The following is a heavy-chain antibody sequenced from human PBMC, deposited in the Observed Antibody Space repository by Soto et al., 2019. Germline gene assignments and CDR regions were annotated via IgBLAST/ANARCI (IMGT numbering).Heavy chain of an antibody. CDR1: GFTVSSNY. CDR3: AREGFYYDSSGYVDF. CDR2: IYSGGST. D-gene: IGHD3-22*01. V-gene: IGHV3-66*01. Sequence: SLRLSCAASGFTVSSNYMSWVRQAPGKGLEWVSVIYSGGSTYYADSVKGRFTISRDNSKNTLYLQMNSLRAEDTAVYYCAREGFYYDSSGYVDFWGQGTLVTVSS. J-gene: IGHJ4*02.